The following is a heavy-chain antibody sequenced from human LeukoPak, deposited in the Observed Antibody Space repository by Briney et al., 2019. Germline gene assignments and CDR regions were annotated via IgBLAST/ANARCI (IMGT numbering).Heavy chain of an antibody. CDR1: GYTFTSYY. CDR3: ARVLGERTYSSGYDH. CDR2: INPSGGST. Sequence: GASVKVSCKASGYTFTSYYVHWVRQAPGQGLEWMGIINPSGGSTTYAQQFQGRVIMTRDTSTSTVYMEPSSLRSEDTAVYYCARVLGERTYSSGYDHWGQGTLVTVSS. J-gene: IGHJ4*02. V-gene: IGHV1-46*01. D-gene: IGHD6-19*01.